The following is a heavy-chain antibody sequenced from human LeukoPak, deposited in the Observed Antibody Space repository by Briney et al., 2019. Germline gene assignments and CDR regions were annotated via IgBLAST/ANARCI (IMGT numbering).Heavy chain of an antibody. J-gene: IGHJ6*03. CDR1: GGSISSYY. V-gene: IGHV4-59*01. CDR2: IYYSGST. CDR3: ARNSGSYHYYYYYYMDV. Sequence: SETLSLTCTVSGGSISSYYWSWIRQPPGKGLEWIGYIYYSGSTNYNPSLKSRVTISVDTSKNQFSLKLSSVTAVDTAVYYCARNSGSYHYYYYYYMDVWGKGTTVTISS. D-gene: IGHD1-26*01.